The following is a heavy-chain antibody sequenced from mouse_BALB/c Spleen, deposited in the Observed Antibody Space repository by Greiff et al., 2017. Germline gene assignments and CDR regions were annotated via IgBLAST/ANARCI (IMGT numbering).Heavy chain of an antibody. J-gene: IGHJ2*01. Sequence: QVQLQQSGPGLVAPSQSLSITCTVSGFSLTSYGVHWVRQPPGKGLEWLGVIWAGGSTNYNSALMSRLSISKDNSKSQVFLKMNSLQTDDTAMYYCARDRGTTVVAGFDYWGQGTTLTVSS. CDR2: IWAGGST. CDR1: GFSLTSYG. CDR3: ARDRGTTVVAGFDY. V-gene: IGHV2-9*02. D-gene: IGHD1-1*01.